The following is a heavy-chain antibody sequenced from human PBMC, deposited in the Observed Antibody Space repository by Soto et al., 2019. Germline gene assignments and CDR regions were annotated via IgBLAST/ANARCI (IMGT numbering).Heavy chain of an antibody. V-gene: IGHV4-34*01. CDR3: ARGTRNYYDSSGYYYGKWFDP. D-gene: IGHD3-22*01. CDR2: INHSGST. Sequence: SETLSLTCAVYGGSFSGYYWSWIRQPPGKGLEWIGEINHSGSTNYNPSLKSRVTISVDTSKNQFSLKLSSVTAADPAVYYCARGTRNYYDSSGYYYGKWFDPWGHGNLVT. J-gene: IGHJ5*02. CDR1: GGSFSGYY.